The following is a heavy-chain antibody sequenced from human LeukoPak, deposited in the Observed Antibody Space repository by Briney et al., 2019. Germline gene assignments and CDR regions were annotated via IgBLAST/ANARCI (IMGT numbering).Heavy chain of an antibody. CDR2: ISSSGSTI. V-gene: IGHV3-11*04. Sequence: TGGSLRLSCAASGFTFSDYYMSWIRQAPGKGLEWVSSISSSGSTIYYADSVKGRFTISRDNAKNSLYMQMESLRDEDTAIYYCARDTLEYSNSPDALDIWGQGTMVTVSS. CDR3: ARDTLEYSNSPDALDI. J-gene: IGHJ3*02. D-gene: IGHD4-23*01. CDR1: GFTFSDYY.